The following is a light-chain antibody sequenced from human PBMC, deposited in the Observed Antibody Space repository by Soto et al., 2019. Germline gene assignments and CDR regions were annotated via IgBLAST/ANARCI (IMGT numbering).Light chain of an antibody. CDR2: DAS. V-gene: IGKV1-5*01. J-gene: IGKJ4*01. Sequence: DIQMTQSPSTLSASVGDRVTITCRASQSISSWLAWYQQKPGKAPKLLIYDASSLESGVPSRFSGSGSGTELTLTISSLQPADFAPYYCKQYNSSALTFGGGTKVEIK. CDR1: QSISSW. CDR3: KQYNSSALT.